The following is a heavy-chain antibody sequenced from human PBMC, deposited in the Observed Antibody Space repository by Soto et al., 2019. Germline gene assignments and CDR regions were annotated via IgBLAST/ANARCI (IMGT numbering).Heavy chain of an antibody. CDR2: IYYSGST. D-gene: IGHD2-21*01. CDR1: AGSISSGGYY. CDR3: AASCVGCGGFNYYGMDV. J-gene: IGHJ6*02. Sequence: QVQLQESGPGLVKPSQTLSLTCTVSAGSISSGGYYWSWIREHPGKGLEWIGYIYYSGSTYYNPSLKSRVTISVDTSKNQFSLKLSSVTAADTAVYYCAASCVGCGGFNYYGMDVWGQGTTVTVSS. V-gene: IGHV4-31*03.